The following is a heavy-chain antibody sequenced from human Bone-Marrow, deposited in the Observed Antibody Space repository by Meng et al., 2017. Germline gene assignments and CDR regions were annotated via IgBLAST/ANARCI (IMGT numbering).Heavy chain of an antibody. CDR2: IIPIFGTA. CDR3: ARVGYDYVWGSYRSWFDP. V-gene: IGHV1-69*05. D-gene: IGHD3-16*02. CDR1: GGTFSSYA. Sequence: QVQLVQSGAEVKKPGSSVKVSCKASGGTFSSYAISWVRQAPGQGLEWMGGIIPIFGTANYAQKFQGRVTITTDESTSTAYMELSSLRSEDTAVYYCARVGYDYVWGSYRSWFDPWGQGTLVTVSS. J-gene: IGHJ5*02.